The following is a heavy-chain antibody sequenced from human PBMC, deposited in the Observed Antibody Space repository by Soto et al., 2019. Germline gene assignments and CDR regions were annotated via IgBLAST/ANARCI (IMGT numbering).Heavy chain of an antibody. CDR3: ARASLTIFGVVILNWFDP. CDR1: GGSISSYY. D-gene: IGHD3-3*01. J-gene: IGHJ5*02. Sequence: SETLSLTCTVSGGSISSYYWSWIRQPPGKGLEWIGYIYYSGSTNYNPSLKSRVTISVDTSKNQFSLKLSSVTAADTAVYYCARASLTIFGVVILNWFDPWGQGTLVTVSS. CDR2: IYYSGST. V-gene: IGHV4-59*01.